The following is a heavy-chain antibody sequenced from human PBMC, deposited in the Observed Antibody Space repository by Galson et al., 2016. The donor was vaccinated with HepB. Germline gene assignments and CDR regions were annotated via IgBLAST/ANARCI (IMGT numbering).Heavy chain of an antibody. CDR2: INPSGGST. D-gene: IGHD3-22*01. CDR1: GYTFASYY. V-gene: IGHV1-46*01. Sequence: QSGAEVKKPGESLKISCKASGYTFASYYMHWVRQAPGQGLEWMGIINPSGGSTSYAQKFQGRVTMTRDTSTSTVYMELSSLRSEDTAVYYCARDTYYYDSSGYFSDYYYYMDVWGKGTTVTVSS. CDR3: ARDTYYYDSSGYFSDYYYYMDV. J-gene: IGHJ6*03.